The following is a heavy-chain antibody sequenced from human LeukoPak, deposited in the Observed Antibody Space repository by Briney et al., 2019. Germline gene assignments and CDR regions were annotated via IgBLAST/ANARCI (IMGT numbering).Heavy chain of an antibody. CDR3: ATYSGPDKWDASDM. CDR2: IRVDGSTE. V-gene: IGHV3-7*01. J-gene: IGHJ3*02. D-gene: IGHD1-26*01. Sequence: PGGSLRLSCAASGFTFSSYAMTWVRQAPGRGREWVATIRVDGSTEYPVDSMKGRFTISRDNAKNSLHLQMNSLRAEDTAVYYCATYSGPDKWDASDMWGQGTLVTVSS. CDR1: GFTFSSYA.